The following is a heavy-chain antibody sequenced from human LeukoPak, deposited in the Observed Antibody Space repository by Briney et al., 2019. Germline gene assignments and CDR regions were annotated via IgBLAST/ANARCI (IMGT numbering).Heavy chain of an antibody. V-gene: IGHV3-9*01. CDR3: AKASSPYGDYWYFDL. CDR1: GFTVSSNY. D-gene: IGHD4-17*01. Sequence: GGSLRLSCAASGFTVSSNYMSWVRQAPGKGLEWVSGISWNSGSIGYADSVKGRFTISRDNAKNSLYLQMNSLRAEDTALYYCAKASSPYGDYWYFDLWGRGTLVTVSS. CDR2: ISWNSGSI. J-gene: IGHJ2*01.